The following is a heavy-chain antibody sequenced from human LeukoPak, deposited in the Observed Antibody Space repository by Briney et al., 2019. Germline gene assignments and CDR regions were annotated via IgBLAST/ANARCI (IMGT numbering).Heavy chain of an antibody. CDR1: GYTFINYY. Sequence: GASVKVSFTASGYTFINYYMHWVRQAPGQGLEWMGIINPGGGSTSYAQKFQGRVTMTRDTSTSTVYMELSSLRSEDTAVYYCARDESTSILWWWGQGTLVTVSS. J-gene: IGHJ1*01. V-gene: IGHV1-46*01. D-gene: IGHD2-21*01. CDR3: ARDESTSILWW. CDR2: INPGGGST.